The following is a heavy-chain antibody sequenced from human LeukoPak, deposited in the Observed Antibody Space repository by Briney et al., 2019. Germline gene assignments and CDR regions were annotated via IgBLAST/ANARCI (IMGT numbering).Heavy chain of an antibody. D-gene: IGHD1-26*01. Sequence: PSETLSLTCTVSGGSISSYYWSWIRQLAGKGLEWIGRIYTSGSTNYNASLKSRVSMSVDMSKNQFSLKLSSVTAADTAVFYCARENSGSYREFDYWGQGTLVTVSS. J-gene: IGHJ4*02. CDR2: IYTSGST. CDR3: ARENSGSYREFDY. V-gene: IGHV4-4*07. CDR1: GGSISSYY.